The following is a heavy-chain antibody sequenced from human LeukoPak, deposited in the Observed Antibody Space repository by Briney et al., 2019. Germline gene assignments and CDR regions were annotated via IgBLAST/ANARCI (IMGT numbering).Heavy chain of an antibody. CDR2: ISAYNGNT. Sequence: ASVKVSCKASGYTFTSYGISWVRQAPGQGLEWMGWISAYNGNTNYAQKLQGRVTMTTDASTSTAYMELRSLRSDDTAVYYCARDSRSSSPDYYYYYMDVWGKGTTVTVSS. D-gene: IGHD6-13*01. J-gene: IGHJ6*03. CDR3: ARDSRSSSPDYYYYYMDV. V-gene: IGHV1-18*01. CDR1: GYTFTSYG.